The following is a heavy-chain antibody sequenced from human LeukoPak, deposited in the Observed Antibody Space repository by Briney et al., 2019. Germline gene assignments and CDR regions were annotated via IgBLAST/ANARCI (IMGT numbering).Heavy chain of an antibody. CDR3: ARDAHTHYFDS. D-gene: IGHD2-15*01. J-gene: IGHJ4*02. V-gene: IGHV3-30-3*01. CDR2: LSHDGDTK. Sequence: GRSLRLSCAASGFTFNNYAMNWVRQAPGKGLEWVAALSHDGDTKYYVDSVKGRFTSSRDNSRNTLYLQMNSLRAEDTAVYYCARDAHTHYFDSWGQGTLVTVSS. CDR1: GFTFNNYA.